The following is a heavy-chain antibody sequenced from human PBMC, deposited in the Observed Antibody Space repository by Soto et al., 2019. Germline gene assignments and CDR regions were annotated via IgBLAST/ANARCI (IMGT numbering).Heavy chain of an antibody. J-gene: IGHJ4*02. CDR1: GFSLSSSGVA. CDR2: IYWDDDE. V-gene: IGHV2-5*02. Sequence: QITLKESGPTLVKPTQTLTLTCSFSGFSLSSSGVAVGWIRQPPGKALEWLALIYWDDDERYSPSLQRRLTISKDTSKNQVVLRMTNMDPSDTGTYYCAHRRGAAADAYWGQGTLVTVSS. CDR3: AHRRGAAADAY. D-gene: IGHD6-13*01.